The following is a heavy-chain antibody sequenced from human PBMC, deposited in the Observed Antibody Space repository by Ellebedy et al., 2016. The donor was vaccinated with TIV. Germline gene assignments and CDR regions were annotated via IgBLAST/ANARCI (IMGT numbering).Heavy chain of an antibody. CDR2: IYHSGST. V-gene: IGHV4-38-2*02. J-gene: IGHJ4*02. CDR1: GSSISSDYY. D-gene: IGHD1-26*01. Sequence: MPSETLSLTCSVSGSSISSDYYWGWIRQPPGKGLEWIGSIYHSGSTYFNPSLESRVTISVDRSMNQFSLRLSSVTAPDTAVYYRASGTFEVGDYWGQGTLVTVSS. CDR3: ASGTFEVGDY.